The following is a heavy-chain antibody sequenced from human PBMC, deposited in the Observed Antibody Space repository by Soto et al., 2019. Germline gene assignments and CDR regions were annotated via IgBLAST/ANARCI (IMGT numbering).Heavy chain of an antibody. D-gene: IGHD3-22*01. J-gene: IGHJ3*02. CDR3: ATAYVYDFEDSNYYRDAFDI. Sequence: GESLKISCKGSGYSFTSYWISWVRQMPGKGLEWMGRIDPSDSYTNYSPSFQGHVTISADKSISTAYLQWSSLKASDTAMYYCATAYVYDFEDSNYYRDAFDIWGQGTLVTVSS. V-gene: IGHV5-10-1*01. CDR2: IDPSDSYT. CDR1: GYSFTSYW.